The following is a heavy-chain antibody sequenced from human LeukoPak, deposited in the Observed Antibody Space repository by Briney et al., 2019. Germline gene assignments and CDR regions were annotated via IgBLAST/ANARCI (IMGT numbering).Heavy chain of an antibody. CDR1: GGSFSGYY. CDR2: INHSGST. D-gene: IGHD3-10*01. J-gene: IGHJ4*02. V-gene: IGHV4-34*01. CDR3: ARGSRYYGSGSYPIKRRCYFDY. Sequence: PSETLSLTCAVYGGSFSGYYWSWIRQPPGKGLEWIGEINHSGSTNYNPSLKSRVTISVDTSENQFSLKLSSVTAADTAVYYCARGSRYYGSGSYPIKRRCYFDYWGQGTLVTVSS.